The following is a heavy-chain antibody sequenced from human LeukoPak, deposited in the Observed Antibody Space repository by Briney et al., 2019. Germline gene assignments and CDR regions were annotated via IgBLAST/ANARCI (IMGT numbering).Heavy chain of an antibody. CDR1: GYSFTSYW. D-gene: IGHD2-2*01. J-gene: IGHJ6*03. CDR3: ARHVSVVVPAAISYYYYMDV. Sequence: GESLKIPCKGSGYSFTSYWIGWVRQMPGKGLEWMGIIYPGDSDTRYSPSFQGQVTISADKSISTAYLQWSSLKASDTAMYYCARHVSVVVPAAISYYYYMDVWGTGTTVTVSS. CDR2: IYPGDSDT. V-gene: IGHV5-51*01.